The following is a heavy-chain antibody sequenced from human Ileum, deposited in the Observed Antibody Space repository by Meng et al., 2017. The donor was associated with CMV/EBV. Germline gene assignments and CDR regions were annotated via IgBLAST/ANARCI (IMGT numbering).Heavy chain of an antibody. Sequence: GESLKISCVASGFTFSSYEFNWVRQAPGKGLEWLSHINAGGRTIYYADSVKGRFTISRDNAKNSLHLQINSLRAEDTAVYYCVREQWLVHSFDKWGQGTLVTVSS. D-gene: IGHD6-19*01. V-gene: IGHV3-48*03. CDR3: VREQWLVHSFDK. CDR1: GFTFSSYE. J-gene: IGHJ4*02. CDR2: INAGGRTI.